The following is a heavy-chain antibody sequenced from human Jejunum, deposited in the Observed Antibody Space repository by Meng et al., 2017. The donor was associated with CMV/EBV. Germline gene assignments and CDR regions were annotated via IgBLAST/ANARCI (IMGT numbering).Heavy chain of an antibody. J-gene: IGHJ6*02. D-gene: IGHD2/OR15-2a*01. CDR1: FNNYG. Sequence: FNNYGMNWVRQAPTKGLEWVSYIGSSSSTIYYADSVKGRFTISRGNAKNSLYLQVDSLRAEDTAVYYCARRRDRSGDYFYYYGVDVWGRGTSVTVSS. CDR2: IGSSSSTI. V-gene: IGHV3-48*04. CDR3: ARRRDRSGDYFYYYGVDV.